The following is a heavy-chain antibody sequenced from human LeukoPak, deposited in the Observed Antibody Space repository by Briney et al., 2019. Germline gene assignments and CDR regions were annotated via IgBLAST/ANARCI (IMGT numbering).Heavy chain of an antibody. V-gene: IGHV3-21*01. CDR3: ARDGGYGDSTGR. CDR2: ISSSSSYI. CDR1: GFTFSSYS. J-gene: IGHJ4*02. D-gene: IGHD4-17*01. Sequence: GGSLRLSCTASGFTFSSYSMNWVRQAPGKGLEWVSSISSSSSYIYYADSVKGRFTISRDNAKNSLYLQMNSLRAEDTAVYYCARDGGYGDSTGRWGQGTLVTVSS.